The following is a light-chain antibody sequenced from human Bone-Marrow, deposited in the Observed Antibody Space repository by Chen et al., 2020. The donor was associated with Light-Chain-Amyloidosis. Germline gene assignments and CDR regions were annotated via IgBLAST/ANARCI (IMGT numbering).Light chain of an antibody. CDR3: QSYQGSSQGV. CDR2: EDD. CDR1: SGSIATNY. J-gene: IGLJ3*02. V-gene: IGLV6-57*01. Sequence: FMLTQPHSVSESPGTPVIISCTRSSGSIATNYVQWYQQRPGSSPTTVIYEDDQRPSGFPDRFSGSIDRSSNSASLTISGLKTEDEADYYCQSYQGSSQGVFGGGTKLTVL.